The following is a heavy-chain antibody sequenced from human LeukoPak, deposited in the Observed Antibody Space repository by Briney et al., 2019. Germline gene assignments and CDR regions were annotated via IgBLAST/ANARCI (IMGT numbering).Heavy chain of an antibody. V-gene: IGHV1-2*02. Sequence: GASVKVSCKASGYTFTGYYMHWVRQAPGQGLEWMGWINPNSGGTNYAQKFQGRVTMTRDTSISTAYMELSRLRSDDTAVYYCARAGYDYGGNSYGMDVWGQGTTVTVSS. J-gene: IGHJ6*02. CDR2: INPNSGGT. CDR1: GYTFTGYY. D-gene: IGHD4-23*01. CDR3: ARAGYDYGGNSYGMDV.